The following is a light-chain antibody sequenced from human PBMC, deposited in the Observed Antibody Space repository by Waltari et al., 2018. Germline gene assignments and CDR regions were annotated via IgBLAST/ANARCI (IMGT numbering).Light chain of an antibody. CDR1: QSVSSSY. V-gene: IGKV3-20*01. CDR3: QQYGSSPRT. CDR2: GAS. J-gene: IGKJ1*01. Sequence: EIVLTQSPGTLSLSPGERATLSGRASQSVSSSYLAWYQQKPGQAPRLRIYGASSRATGIPDRFSGSGSGTDFTLTISRLEPEDFAVYYCQQYGSSPRTFGQGTKVEIK.